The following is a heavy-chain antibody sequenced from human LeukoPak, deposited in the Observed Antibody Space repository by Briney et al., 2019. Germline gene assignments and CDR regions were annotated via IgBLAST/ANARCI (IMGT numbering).Heavy chain of an antibody. CDR3: ARSKLGSSWYGFDY. CDR1: GFTFSSYG. CDR2: IWYDGSNK. J-gene: IGHJ4*02. D-gene: IGHD6-13*01. V-gene: IGHV3-33*01. Sequence: GGSLRLSCVASGFTFSSYGMHWVRQAPGKGLEWVAVIWYDGSNKYYADSVKGRFTISRDNSKNTLYLQMNSLRAEDSAVYFCARSKLGSSWYGFDYWGQGTLVTVSS.